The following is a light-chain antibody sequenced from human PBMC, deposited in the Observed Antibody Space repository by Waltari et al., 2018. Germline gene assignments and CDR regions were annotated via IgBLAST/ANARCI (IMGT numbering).Light chain of an antibody. V-gene: IGKV1-39*01. CDR3: QQSYSTPRLT. J-gene: IGKJ4*01. CDR1: QSISNY. CDR2: AAS. Sequence: DIQMTQSPSSLSASVGDRVTITCRASQSISNYLNWNKQTPEKAPKLLIYAASSLQSAIPSRFSCSGSGTDFTLTISSLQPEAFATYYCQQSYSTPRLTFGGGTKVEIK.